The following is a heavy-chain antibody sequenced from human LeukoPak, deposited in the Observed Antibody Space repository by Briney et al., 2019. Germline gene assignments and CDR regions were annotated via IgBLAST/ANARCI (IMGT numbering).Heavy chain of an antibody. CDR2: MNPNSGNT. V-gene: IGHV1-8*01. Sequence: EASVKVSCKASGYTFTSYDINWVRQATGQELKWMGWMNPNSGNTGYAQKFQGRVTMTRNTSISTAYMELSSLRSEDTAVYYCARAGHSSRRAPYYYYGMDVWGQGTTATVSS. CDR1: GYTFTSYD. J-gene: IGHJ6*02. D-gene: IGHD6-13*01. CDR3: ARAGHSSRRAPYYYYGMDV.